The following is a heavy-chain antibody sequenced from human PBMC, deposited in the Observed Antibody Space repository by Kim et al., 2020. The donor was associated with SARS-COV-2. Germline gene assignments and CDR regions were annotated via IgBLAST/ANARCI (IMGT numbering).Heavy chain of an antibody. Sequence: SETLSLTCTVSGGSISSGDYYWSWIRQPPGKGLEWIGYIYYSGSTYYNPSLKSRVTISVDTSKNQFSLKLSSVTAADTAVYYCARGAAADMYTWFDPWGQGTLVTVSS. V-gene: IGHV4-30-4*01. J-gene: IGHJ5*02. CDR1: GGSISSGDYY. CDR2: IYYSGST. D-gene: IGHD6-13*01. CDR3: ARGAAADMYTWFDP.